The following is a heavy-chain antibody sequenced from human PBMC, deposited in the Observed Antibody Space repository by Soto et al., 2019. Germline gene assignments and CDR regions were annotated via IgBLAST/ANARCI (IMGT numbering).Heavy chain of an antibody. CDR2: ISGSGGST. CDR1: GFTFSSYA. D-gene: IGHD6-13*01. J-gene: IGHJ4*02. Sequence: GGSLRLSCAASGFTFSSYAMSWVRQAPGKGLEWVSAISGSGGSTYYADSVKGRFTISRDNSKNTLYLQMNSLRAEDTAVYYCTKSFEAYSSSCFDYWGQGTLVTSPQ. V-gene: IGHV3-23*01. CDR3: TKSFEAYSSSCFDY.